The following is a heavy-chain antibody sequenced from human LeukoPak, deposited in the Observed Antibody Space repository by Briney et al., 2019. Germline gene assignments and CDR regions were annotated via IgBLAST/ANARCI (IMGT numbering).Heavy chain of an antibody. CDR3: AKLTKLERRLNYFYGMDV. V-gene: IGHV4-59*08. J-gene: IGHJ6*02. CDR1: GFTFSDYY. Sequence: LRLSCAASGFTFSDYYMSWIRQPPGKGLEWIGYIYYSGGTSYNPSLKSRVTISVDTAKTQSSLSLNSVTAADTAVYYCAKLTKLERRLNYFYGMDVWGQGTTVTVSS. D-gene: IGHD1-1*01. CDR2: IYYSGGT.